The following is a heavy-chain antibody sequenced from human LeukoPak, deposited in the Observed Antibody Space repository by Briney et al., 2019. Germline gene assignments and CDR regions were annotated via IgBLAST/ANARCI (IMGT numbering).Heavy chain of an antibody. CDR3: ARSVGDFWSGPRPGWFDP. Sequence: ASVKVSCKASGYTFTSYYMHWVGQAPGQGLEWMGIINPSGGSTSYAQKFQGRVTMATDTSTSTAYMELRSLRSDDTAVYYCARSVGDFWSGPRPGWFDPWGQGTLVTVSS. V-gene: IGHV1-46*01. D-gene: IGHD3-3*01. CDR2: INPSGGST. J-gene: IGHJ5*02. CDR1: GYTFTSYY.